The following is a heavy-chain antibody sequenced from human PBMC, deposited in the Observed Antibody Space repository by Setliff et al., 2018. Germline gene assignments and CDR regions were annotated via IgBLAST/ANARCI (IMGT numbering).Heavy chain of an antibody. Sequence: PGESLKISCKASGYTFSRYWIGWVRQMPGKGLEWLGIIYPSDSDTRYSPSFQGQVRFSVDKSISTAYLQWSSLQASDTATYYCARVVGADGMGVDYWGQGTLVTV. V-gene: IGHV5-51*01. CDR3: ARVVGADGMGVDY. CDR1: GYTFSRYW. D-gene: IGHD2-15*01. J-gene: IGHJ4*02. CDR2: IYPSDSDT.